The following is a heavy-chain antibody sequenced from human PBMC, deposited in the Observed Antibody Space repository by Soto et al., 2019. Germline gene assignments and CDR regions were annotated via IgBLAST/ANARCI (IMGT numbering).Heavy chain of an antibody. J-gene: IGHJ6*02. CDR1: GYSFTSYW. CDR2: IDPSDSYT. CDR3: ARRPETYGSGSYYGMDV. V-gene: IGHV5-10-1*01. Sequence: GESLKISCKGSGYSFTSYWISWVRQMPGKGLEWMGRIDPSDSYTNYSPSFQGHVTISADKSISTAYLQWSSLKASDTAMYYCARRPETYGSGSYYGMDVWGRGTTVTVSS. D-gene: IGHD3-10*01.